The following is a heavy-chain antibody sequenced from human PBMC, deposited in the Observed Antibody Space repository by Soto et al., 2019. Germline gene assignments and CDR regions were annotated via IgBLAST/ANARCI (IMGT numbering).Heavy chain of an antibody. D-gene: IGHD1-1*01. CDR2: IYYSGST. J-gene: IGHJ4*02. Sequence: PSETLSLTCTVSGASISGAYYYWGRIRQPPGKGLEWIGYIYYSGSTNYNPSLKSRVTISVDTSKNQFSLKLSSVTAADTAVYYCARRYGYSFDYWGQGTLVTVSS. CDR3: ARRYGYSFDY. V-gene: IGHV4-61*05. CDR1: GASISGAYYY.